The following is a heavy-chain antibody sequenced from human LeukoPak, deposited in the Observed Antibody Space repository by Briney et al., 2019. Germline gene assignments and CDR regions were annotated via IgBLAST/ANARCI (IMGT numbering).Heavy chain of an antibody. Sequence: SETLSLTCTVSGGSISSGSYYWSWIRQPAGKGLEWIGRIYTSGSTNYNPSLKSRVTISVDTSKNQFSLKLSSVTAADTAVYYCARDNMVRGGFDYWGQGTLVTVSS. CDR3: ARDNMVRGGFDY. CDR1: GGSISSGSYY. J-gene: IGHJ4*02. V-gene: IGHV4-61*02. D-gene: IGHD3-10*01. CDR2: IYTSGST.